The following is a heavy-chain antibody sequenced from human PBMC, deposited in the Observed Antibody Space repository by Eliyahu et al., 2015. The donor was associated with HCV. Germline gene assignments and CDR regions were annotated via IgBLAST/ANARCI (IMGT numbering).Heavy chain of an antibody. CDR2: IYHSGST. Sequence: QVQLQESGPGLVKPSGTLSLTCAVSGGSXXSSNWWSWVRQPPGKGLEWIGEIYHSGSTNYNPSLKSRVTISVDKSKNQFSLKLSSVTAADTAVYYCARDFRVTSYYYGMDVWGQGTTVTVSS. CDR3: ARDFRVTSYYYGMDV. V-gene: IGHV4-4*02. D-gene: IGHD4-17*01. CDR1: GGSXXSSNW. J-gene: IGHJ6*02.